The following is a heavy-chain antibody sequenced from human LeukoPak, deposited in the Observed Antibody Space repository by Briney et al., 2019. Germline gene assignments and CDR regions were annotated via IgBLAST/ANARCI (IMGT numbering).Heavy chain of an antibody. CDR3: AREYSTGLFDF. CDR2: IYYSGHT. J-gene: IGHJ4*02. Sequence: SEALSLTCTVSGGSIGGFYWSWIRQPPGKGLEWIGYIYYSGHTSNNPSLNSRVTISVDTFKNQFSLKLTSVTAADTAVYYCAREYSTGLFDFWGQGTLVTVSS. CDR1: GGSIGGFY. D-gene: IGHD2-8*02. V-gene: IGHV4-59*12.